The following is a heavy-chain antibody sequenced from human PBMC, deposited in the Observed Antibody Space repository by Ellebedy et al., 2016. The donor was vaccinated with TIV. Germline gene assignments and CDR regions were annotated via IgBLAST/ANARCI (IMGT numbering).Heavy chain of an antibody. D-gene: IGHD3-22*01. J-gene: IGHJ4*02. CDR2: ISGSGGST. CDR3: ATPRDYYDITLDY. V-gene: IGHV3-23*01. CDR1: GFTFSSYA. Sequence: GESLKISCAASGFTFSSYAMSWVRQAPGKGLEWVSAISGSGGSTYYADSVKGRFTISRDNSKNTLYLQMNSLRAEDTAVYYCATPRDYYDITLDYWGQGTLVTVSS.